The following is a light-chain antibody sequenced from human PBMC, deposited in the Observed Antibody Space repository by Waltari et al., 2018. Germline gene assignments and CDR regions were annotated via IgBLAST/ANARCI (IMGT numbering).Light chain of an antibody. J-gene: IGKJ1*01. Sequence: DIQMTQSPSSLSASVGDRVTITCRASQSISTYLNWYQQKPGKAPKLLICAASILQSGVPSRFSDSGSGTDFTLTISSLQPEDFATFYCQQSYSSPRTFDQGTKVEIK. V-gene: IGKV1-39*01. CDR2: AAS. CDR1: QSISTY. CDR3: QQSYSSPRT.